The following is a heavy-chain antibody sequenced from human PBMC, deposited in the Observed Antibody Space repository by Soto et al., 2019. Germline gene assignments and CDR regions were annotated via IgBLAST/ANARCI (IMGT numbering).Heavy chain of an antibody. Sequence: ASVKVSCKASGYTFTSYAMHWVRQAPGQRLEWMGWINAGNGNTKYSQKFQGRVTITRDTSASTAYMELSSLRSDDTAVYYCARDRGYSGYDSWFDPCGQGTLVTVSA. CDR3: ARDRGYSGYDSWFDP. CDR2: INAGNGNT. D-gene: IGHD5-12*01. CDR1: GYTFTSYA. V-gene: IGHV1-3*01. J-gene: IGHJ5*02.